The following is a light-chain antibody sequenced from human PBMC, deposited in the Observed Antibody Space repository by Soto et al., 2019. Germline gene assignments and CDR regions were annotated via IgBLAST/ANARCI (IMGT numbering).Light chain of an antibody. J-gene: IGKJ4*01. V-gene: IGKV1-33*01. CDR1: QDIKNY. CDR2: DAS. Sequence: DIQMTQSPSSLSASVGDRVTITCQASQDIKNYLNWYQQKPGKAPNLLLYDASNLKTGVPSRFSGSGSGTHFTFTISSLQPEDIATYYCQHYDHLPPLSFGGGTKVEIK. CDR3: QHYDHLPPLS.